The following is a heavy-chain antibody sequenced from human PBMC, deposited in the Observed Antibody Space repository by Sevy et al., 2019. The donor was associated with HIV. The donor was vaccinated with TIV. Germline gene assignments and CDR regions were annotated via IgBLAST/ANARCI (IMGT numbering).Heavy chain of an antibody. V-gene: IGHV3-23*01. CDR2: LSFGCGKI. CDR1: GFDFSIYS. D-gene: IGHD1-26*01. CDR3: AREGSTRPHDY. Sequence: GGSLRLSCAASGFDFSIYSMSWVRQAPGKGLEWVSTLSFGCGKINYADSVKGRFTISRDNSKSSVYLQMNNMRVEDTAVYYCAREGSTRPHDYWGQGTLVTVSS. J-gene: IGHJ4*02.